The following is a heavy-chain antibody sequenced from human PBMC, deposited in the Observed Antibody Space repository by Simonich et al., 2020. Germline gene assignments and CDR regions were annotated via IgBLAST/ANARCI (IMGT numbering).Heavy chain of an antibody. CDR2: SYYGRST. D-gene: IGHD2-8*01. V-gene: IGHV4-39*01. J-gene: IGHJ4*02. Sequence: QLQLQESGPGLVKPSETLSLTCTVSGGSISSSSYYWGWIRQPPGKGLEWIGSSYYGRSTDNNPSLKSLVTIAVDTSKNQFSLKLSSVTAADTAVYYCARQRVLMVYAIDYWGQGTLVTVSS. CDR1: GGSISSSSYY. CDR3: ARQRVLMVYAIDY.